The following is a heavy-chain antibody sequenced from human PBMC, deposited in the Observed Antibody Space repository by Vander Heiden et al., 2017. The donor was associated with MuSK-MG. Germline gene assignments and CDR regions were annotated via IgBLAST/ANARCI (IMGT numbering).Heavy chain of an antibody. J-gene: IGHJ4*02. D-gene: IGHD2-15*01. Sequence: QVQLVESGGGVVQPGRSLRLSCAASGFTFSSYGMHWVRQAPGKGLEWVAVIWYDGSNKYYADSVKGRFTISRDNSKNTLYLQMNSLRAEETAVYYCARGSRNCSGVSCYSERLNYWGQGTLVTVSS. V-gene: IGHV3-33*01. CDR3: ARGSRNCSGVSCYSERLNY. CDR2: IWYDGSNK. CDR1: GFTFSSYG.